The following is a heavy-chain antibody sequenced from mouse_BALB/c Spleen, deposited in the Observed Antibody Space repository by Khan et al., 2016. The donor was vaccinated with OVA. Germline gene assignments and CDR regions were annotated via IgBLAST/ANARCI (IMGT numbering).Heavy chain of an antibody. J-gene: IGHJ2*01. CDR2: IYPGSGDT. CDR3: ARSGYGSLVY. Sequence: QVQLQQSGPELVKPGSSMKMSCKASGYTFPDFVLNWVKQRTGQGLEWIGQIYPGSGDTYYNEKFKGKATLTADKSSNTAYMQLGSLTSEDPAVYFCARSGYGSLVYWGQGTTLTVST. V-gene: IGHV1-77*01. D-gene: IGHD1-1*01. CDR1: GYTFPDFV.